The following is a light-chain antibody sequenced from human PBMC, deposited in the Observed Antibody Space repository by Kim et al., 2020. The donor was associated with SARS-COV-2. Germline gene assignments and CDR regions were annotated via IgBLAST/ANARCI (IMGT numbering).Light chain of an antibody. V-gene: IGLV2-23*02. J-gene: IGLJ1*01. CDR3: CSYAGSRTSYV. CDR2: EVR. CDR1: SGDIGNYNL. Sequence: QSALTQPASMSGSPGQSITISCSGTSGDIGNYNLVSWFQQHPGKAPQLLIYEVRQRPSGISDRFSGSKFDNTASLTISGLQAEDDADYYCCSYAGSRTSYVFGTGTKVTVL.